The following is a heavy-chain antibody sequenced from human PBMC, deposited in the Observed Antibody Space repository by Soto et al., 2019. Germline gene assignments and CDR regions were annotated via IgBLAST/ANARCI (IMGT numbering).Heavy chain of an antibody. CDR3: ARKKDWPWWFDP. V-gene: IGHV4-59*08. D-gene: IGHD3-9*01. J-gene: IGHJ5*02. CDR1: GGSISSYY. Sequence: SETLSLTCTVSGGSISSYYWSWIRQPPGKGLEWIGYIYYSGSTNYNPSLKSRVTISVDTSKNQFSLKLSSVTAADTAVYYCARKKDWPWWFDPWGQGTLVTVSS. CDR2: IYYSGST.